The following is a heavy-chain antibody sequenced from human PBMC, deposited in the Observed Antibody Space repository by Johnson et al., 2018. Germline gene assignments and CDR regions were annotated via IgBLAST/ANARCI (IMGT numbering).Heavy chain of an antibody. CDR3: GRERAVAGLFDY. CDR2: VHNSGST. CDR1: GASVSSGSYY. Sequence: QVQLQESGPGLVKPSETLSLTCTVSGASVSSGSYYWTWIRQPPGKGLEWIGYVHNSGSTNSNPSLKSRVTVSLDTSKNQFSLKLKSVTAADTALYYWGRERAVAGLFDYWGQGTLVTVSS. V-gene: IGHV4-61*01. J-gene: IGHJ4*02. D-gene: IGHD6-19*01.